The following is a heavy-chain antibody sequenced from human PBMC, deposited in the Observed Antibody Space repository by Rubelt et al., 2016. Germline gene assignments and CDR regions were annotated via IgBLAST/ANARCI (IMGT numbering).Heavy chain of an antibody. CDR2: NNTNTGNP. Sequence: QVQLVQSGSELKKPGASVKVSCKASGYTFTSYAMNWVRQAPGQGLEWMGWNNTNTGNPTYAQGCTGRFVFSLATSVSTAYLQISSLTSEDTAVYYCARGLDRHYWNFDLWGRGTLVTVSS. CDR1: GYTFTSYA. D-gene: IGHD1-1*01. CDR3: ARGLDRHYWNFDL. V-gene: IGHV7-4-1*02. J-gene: IGHJ2*01.